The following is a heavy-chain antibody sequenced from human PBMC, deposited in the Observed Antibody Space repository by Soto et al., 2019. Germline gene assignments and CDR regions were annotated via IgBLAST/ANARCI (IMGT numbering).Heavy chain of an antibody. CDR1: GYTFTDYY. Sequence: GASVKVSCKASGYTFTDYYIQWVRQAPGLGLEWLGIISPSGGGTEYAQRFQGRVTMTRDTSTSTVYMELTSLRSDDTAIYYCARDPKESFYFDSWGQGTLVTVSS. CDR2: ISPSGGGT. V-gene: IGHV1-46*01. CDR3: ARDPKESFYFDS. D-gene: IGHD3-10*01. J-gene: IGHJ4*02.